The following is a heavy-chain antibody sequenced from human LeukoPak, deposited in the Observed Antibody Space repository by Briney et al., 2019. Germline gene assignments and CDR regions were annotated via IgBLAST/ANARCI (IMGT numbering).Heavy chain of an antibody. D-gene: IGHD3-22*01. Sequence: ASVKVSCKASGYTFTSYYMHWVRQAPGQGLEWMGIINPSGGSTSYAQKFQGRVTMTRDMSTSTVYMELRSLRSDDTAVYYCARDPTYYYDSSGGFDYWGQGTLVTVSS. CDR3: ARDPTYYYDSSGGFDY. V-gene: IGHV1-46*01. J-gene: IGHJ4*02. CDR1: GYTFTSYY. CDR2: INPSGGST.